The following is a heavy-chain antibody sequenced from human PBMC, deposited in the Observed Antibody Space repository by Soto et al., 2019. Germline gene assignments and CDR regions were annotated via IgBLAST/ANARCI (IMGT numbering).Heavy chain of an antibody. Sequence: SSETLSRPWVFSEGTLSSHYGSCIRPRPGKGLEWIVYIYYSGSTNYNPSLKSRVTISVDTSKNQFSLKLSSVTAADTAVYYCARGLRQQLFYYYGMDVCGQGTTVTVSS. CDR2: IYYSGST. V-gene: IGHV4-59*11. D-gene: IGHD6-13*01. CDR3: ARGLRQQLFYYYGMDV. CDR1: EGTLSSHY. J-gene: IGHJ6*02.